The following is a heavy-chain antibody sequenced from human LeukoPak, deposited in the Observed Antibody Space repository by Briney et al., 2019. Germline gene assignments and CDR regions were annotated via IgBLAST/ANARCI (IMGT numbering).Heavy chain of an antibody. CDR3: AGRTRSDYYYLFDY. CDR1: GGSISSYY. Sequence: SETLSLTCTVSGGSISSYYWNWIRQPPGKGLEWIGYIYNSGSTNYNPSLKSRVTISVDTSKNQFSLKLSSVTAADTAVYYCAGRTRSDYYYLFDYWGQGTLVTVSS. CDR2: IYNSGST. V-gene: IGHV4-59*01. D-gene: IGHD3-22*01. J-gene: IGHJ4*02.